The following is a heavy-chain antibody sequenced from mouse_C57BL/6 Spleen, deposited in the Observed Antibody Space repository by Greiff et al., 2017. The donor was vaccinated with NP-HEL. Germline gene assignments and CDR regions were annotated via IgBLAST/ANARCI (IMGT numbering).Heavy chain of an antibody. CDR3: ARNNYDYVPFAY. CDR2: IWSGGST. D-gene: IGHD2-4*01. J-gene: IGHJ3*01. Sequence: VKLQQSGPGLVQPSQSLSITCTVSGFSLTSYGVHWVRQSPGKGLEWLGVIWSGGSTDYNAAFISRLSISKDNSKSQVFFKMNSLQADDTAIYYCARNNYDYVPFAYWGQGTLVTVSA. V-gene: IGHV2-2*01. CDR1: GFSLTSYG.